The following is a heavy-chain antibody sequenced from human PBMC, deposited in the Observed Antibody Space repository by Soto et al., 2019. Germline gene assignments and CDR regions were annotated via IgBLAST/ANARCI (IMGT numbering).Heavy chain of an antibody. V-gene: IGHV3-74*01. CDR2: INSDGSST. J-gene: IGHJ6*02. CDR3: ARDGYSSSWYDWDYYYGMDV. D-gene: IGHD6-13*01. CDR1: GFTFSSYW. Sequence: GGSLRLSCAASGFTFSSYWMHWVRQAPGKGLVWVSRINSDGSSTSYADSVKGRFTISRDNAKNTLYLQMNSLRGEDTAVYYCARDGYSSSWYDWDYYYGMDVWGQGTTVTVSS.